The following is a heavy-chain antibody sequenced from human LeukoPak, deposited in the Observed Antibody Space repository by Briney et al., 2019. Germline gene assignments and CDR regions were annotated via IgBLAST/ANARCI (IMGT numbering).Heavy chain of an antibody. Sequence: PGGSLRLSCVVSGFTFSRSTMTWVRQAPGKGPEWVAKMKEDGTQIHYVDSVKGRFNISRDNAKNSLFLQMNSLRVEDTAVYYCATGGAPGGRFENWGQGMLVTVSS. J-gene: IGHJ4*02. CDR3: ATGGAPGGRFEN. CDR2: MKEDGTQI. V-gene: IGHV3-7*01. D-gene: IGHD1-26*01. CDR1: GFTFSRST.